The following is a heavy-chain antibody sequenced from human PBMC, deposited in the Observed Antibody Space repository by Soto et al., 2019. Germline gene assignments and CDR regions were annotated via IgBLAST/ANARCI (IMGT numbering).Heavy chain of an antibody. CDR1: GGTFSSYA. CDR3: ARDEYCISTSCYGMDV. J-gene: IGHJ6*02. V-gene: IGHV1-69*12. D-gene: IGHD2-2*01. Sequence: QVQLVQSGAEVKKPGASVKVSCKAAGGTFSSYAISWVRQAPGQGLEWMGGIIPIFGTANYAQKFQGRVTITADESTSTAYMELSSLRSEDTAVYYCARDEYCISTSCYGMDVWGQGTTVTVSS. CDR2: IIPIFGTA.